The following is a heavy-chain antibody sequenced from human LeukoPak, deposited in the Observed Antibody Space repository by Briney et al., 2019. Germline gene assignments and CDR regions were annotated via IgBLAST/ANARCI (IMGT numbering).Heavy chain of an antibody. V-gene: IGHV4-59*01. CDR3: ARSPRVVEEYYYYGMDV. D-gene: IGHD3-3*01. CDR2: IYYSGST. CDR1: GGTISSYY. J-gene: IGHJ6*01. Sequence: SETLSLTCTVSGGTISSYYCSWIRQPPGKGLEWIGYIYYSGSTNYNPPLKSRVTISVDTSKNQFSLKLSSVTAADTAVYYCARSPRVVEEYYYYGMDVWGQGTTVTVSS.